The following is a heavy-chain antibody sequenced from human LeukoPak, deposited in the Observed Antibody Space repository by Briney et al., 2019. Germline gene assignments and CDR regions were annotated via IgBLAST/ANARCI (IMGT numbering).Heavy chain of an antibody. CDR3: ASLGDTVMESC. D-gene: IGHD5-18*01. CDR2: IIPIFGTA. Sequence: ASVKVSCKASGGTFSSYAISWVRQAPGQGLEWMGGIIPIFGTANYAQKFQGRVTMTRDTSTSTVYMELSSLRSEDTAVYYCASLGDTVMESCWGQGTLVTVSS. J-gene: IGHJ4*02. CDR1: GGTFSSYA. V-gene: IGHV1-69*05.